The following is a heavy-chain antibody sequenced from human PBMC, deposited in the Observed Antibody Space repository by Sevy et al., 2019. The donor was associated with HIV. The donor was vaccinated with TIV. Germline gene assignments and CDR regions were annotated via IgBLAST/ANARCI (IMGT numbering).Heavy chain of an antibody. CDR1: GFTFSDYY. CDR3: ARDRRLYDSTTKLSGA. V-gene: IGHV3-11*06. D-gene: IGHD3-22*01. CDR2: ITSSGNYR. J-gene: IGHJ5*02. Sequence: GGSLRLSCVASGFTFSDYYMSWIRQAPGKGLEWVSYITSSGNYRNYVDSVKGRFTISRDNDKNALYLQMNSLRVKDTAVYYWARDRRLYDSTTKLSGAWGQGTLVTVSS.